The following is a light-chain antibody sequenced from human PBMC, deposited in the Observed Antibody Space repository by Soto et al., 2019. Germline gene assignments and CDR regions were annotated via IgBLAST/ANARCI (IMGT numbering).Light chain of an antibody. CDR1: NGDIGGHNY. CDR3: SSYISSSIRV. Sequence: ALTQPASVSGSPGQSITISCTGTNGDIGGHNYVSWYQQHPGKAPKLMIYEVSNRPSGVSNRFSGSKSGNTASLTISGLQAEDEADYYCSSYISSSIRVFGGGTKLTVL. V-gene: IGLV2-14*01. CDR2: EVS. J-gene: IGLJ3*02.